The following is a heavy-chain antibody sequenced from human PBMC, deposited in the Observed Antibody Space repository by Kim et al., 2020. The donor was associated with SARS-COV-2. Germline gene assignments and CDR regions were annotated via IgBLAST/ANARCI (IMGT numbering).Heavy chain of an antibody. Sequence: ASVKVSCKVSGYTLTELSMHWVRQAPGKGLEWMGGFDPEDGETIYAQKFQGRVTMTEDTSTDTAYMELSSLRSEDTAVYYCAVMVRGVIRGFSWFDPWGQGTLVTVSS. D-gene: IGHD3-10*01. CDR3: AVMVRGVIRGFSWFDP. CDR2: FDPEDGET. J-gene: IGHJ5*02. V-gene: IGHV1-24*01. CDR1: GYTLTELS.